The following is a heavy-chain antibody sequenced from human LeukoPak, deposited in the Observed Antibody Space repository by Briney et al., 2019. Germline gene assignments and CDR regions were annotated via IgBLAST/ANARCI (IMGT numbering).Heavy chain of an antibody. J-gene: IGHJ4*02. CDR2: ISGSGGST. D-gene: IGHD3-10*01. CDR3: AKGALWFGELSSFDY. Sequence: GGSLRLSCAAPGFTFSSYAMSWVRQAPGKGLEWVSAISGSGGSTYYADSVKGRFTISRDNSKNTLYLQMNSLRAEDTAVYYCAKGALWFGELSSFDYWGQGTLVTVSS. CDR1: GFTFSSYA. V-gene: IGHV3-23*01.